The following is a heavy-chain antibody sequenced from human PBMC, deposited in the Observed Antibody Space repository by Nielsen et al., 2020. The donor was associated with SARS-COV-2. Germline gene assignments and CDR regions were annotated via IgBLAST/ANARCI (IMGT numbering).Heavy chain of an antibody. V-gene: IGHV1-46*01. D-gene: IGHD3-3*01. Sequence: WVRQAPGQGLEWMGMINPSGGSTSYAQKFQGRVTMTRDTSTSTVYMELSSLRSEDTAVYYCARAKREGTIFGVVIIGEFKYWGQGTLVTVSS. CDR2: INPSGGST. J-gene: IGHJ4*02. CDR3: ARAKREGTIFGVVIIGEFKY.